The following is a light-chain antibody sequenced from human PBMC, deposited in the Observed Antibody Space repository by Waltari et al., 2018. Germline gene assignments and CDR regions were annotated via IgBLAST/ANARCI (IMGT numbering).Light chain of an antibody. V-gene: IGKV3-20*01. CDR2: GAS. CDR3: QHHVRLPAT. CDR1: HNIGNY. J-gene: IGKJ1*01. Sequence: IVLTPSPGTLSLSPGGRATLSCRASHNIGNYLAWYQQKPGQAPRLLIYGASSRAAGIPDRFSGSGSGADFSLTISRLEPEDFAVYYCQHHVRLPATFGQGTKV.